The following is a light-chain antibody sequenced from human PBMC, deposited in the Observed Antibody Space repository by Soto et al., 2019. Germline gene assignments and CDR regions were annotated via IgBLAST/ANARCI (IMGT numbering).Light chain of an antibody. CDR1: QSVSSSY. CDR3: QQYGSSPPYT. V-gene: IGKV3-20*01. CDR2: GAS. Sequence: EIVLTQSPGTLSLSPGERATLSCRASQSVSSSYLAWYQQKPGQAPRLLIYGASSRATGIPHRFSGSGSGTDFTLTISRLEPDDFALYYCQQYGSSPPYTFGHRTQLQLK. J-gene: IGKJ2*01.